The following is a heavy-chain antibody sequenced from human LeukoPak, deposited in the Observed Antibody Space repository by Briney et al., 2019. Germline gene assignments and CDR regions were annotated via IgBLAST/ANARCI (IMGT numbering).Heavy chain of an antibody. Sequence: GGSLRLSCAASGFTFSNAWMSWVRQAPGKGLEWVGRIKSKTDGGTTDYAAPVKGRFTISRDDSKNTLYLQMNSLKTEDTAVYYCTTGRRYYDRYDYWGQGTLVTVSS. V-gene: IGHV3-15*01. CDR3: TTGRRYYDRYDY. CDR2: IKSKTDGGTT. J-gene: IGHJ4*02. D-gene: IGHD3-22*01. CDR1: GFTFSNAW.